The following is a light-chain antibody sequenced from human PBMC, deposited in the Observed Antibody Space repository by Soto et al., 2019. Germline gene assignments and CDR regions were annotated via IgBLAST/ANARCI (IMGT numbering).Light chain of an antibody. V-gene: IGLV2-14*01. CDR2: EVT. CDR3: SSYTTSATWV. Sequence: QSALTQPASVSGSPGQSITISCTGASSDVGDYNYVSWYQEHPGQVPKLIIFEVTTRPSGVSDRFSGSRSGNTASLTISGLQADDEADYYCSSYTTSATWVFGGGTKLTVL. CDR1: SSDVGDYNY. J-gene: IGLJ3*02.